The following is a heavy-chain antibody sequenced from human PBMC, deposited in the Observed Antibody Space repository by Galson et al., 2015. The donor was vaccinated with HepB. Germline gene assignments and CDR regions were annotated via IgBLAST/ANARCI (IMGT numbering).Heavy chain of an antibody. CDR3: AKGNDYGDYTNAFDI. CDR2: ISYDGSNK. D-gene: IGHD4-17*01. Sequence: SLRLSCAASGFTFSSYGMHWVRQAPGKGLEWVAVISYDGSNKYYADSVKGRFTISRDNSKNTLYLQMNSLRAEGTAVYYCAKGNDYGDYTNAFDIWGQGTMVTVSS. V-gene: IGHV3-30*18. J-gene: IGHJ3*02. CDR1: GFTFSSYG.